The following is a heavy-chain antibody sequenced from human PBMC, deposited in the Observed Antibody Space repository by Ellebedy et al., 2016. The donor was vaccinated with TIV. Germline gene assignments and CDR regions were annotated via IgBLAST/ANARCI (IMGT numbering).Heavy chain of an antibody. D-gene: IGHD3-16*01. V-gene: IGHV3-66*01. Sequence: PGGSLRLSCAASGFTVSSHFMNWVRQTPGQGLEWVAVIYTGGGTNYTHSVEGRFTISRDDSKNTVYLQMNSLRGEDTAVYFCARDPGGGGAYSDNWFDPWGQGTVVTVSS. CDR2: IYTGGGT. J-gene: IGHJ5*02. CDR3: ARDPGGGGAYSDNWFDP. CDR1: GFTVSSHF.